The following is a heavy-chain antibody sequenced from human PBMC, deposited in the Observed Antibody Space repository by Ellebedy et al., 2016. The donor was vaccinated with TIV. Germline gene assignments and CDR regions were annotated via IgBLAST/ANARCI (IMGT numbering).Heavy chain of an antibody. J-gene: IGHJ3*02. D-gene: IGHD1-26*01. CDR1: GFTFSSYS. V-gene: IGHV3-21*01. CDR2: ISSSSSYI. Sequence: GESLKISCAASGFTFSSYSMNWVCQAPGKGLEWVSSISSSSSYIYYADSVKGRFTISRDNAKNSLYLQMNSLRAEDTAVYYCANWDYSGSYSLLDAFDIWGQGTMVTVSS. CDR3: ANWDYSGSYSLLDAFDI.